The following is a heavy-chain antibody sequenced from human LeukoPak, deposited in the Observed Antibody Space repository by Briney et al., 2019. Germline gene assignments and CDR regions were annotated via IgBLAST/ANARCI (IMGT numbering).Heavy chain of an antibody. CDR1: GFAFSSDA. Sequence: GRCLRLSCSASGFAFSSDAMGSVRQAPGRGLGWLAVISIVGSNADPAESVRGRFTISRNSLRPEDTAVYYCARDLVYSRGWYAEELDHWGLGTLVIASS. V-gene: IGHV3-30*04. J-gene: IGHJ4*02. CDR2: ISIVGSNA. D-gene: IGHD6-19*01. CDR3: ARDLVYSRGWYAEELDH.